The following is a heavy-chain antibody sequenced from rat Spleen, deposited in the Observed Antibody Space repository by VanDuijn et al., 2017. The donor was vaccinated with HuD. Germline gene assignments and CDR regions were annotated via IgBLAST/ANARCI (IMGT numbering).Heavy chain of an antibody. CDR3: ATHLMYTTGAFAY. J-gene: IGHJ3*01. D-gene: IGHD1-6*01. CDR1: GFTFSNYG. V-gene: IGHV5-19*01. CDR2: ISPSGGST. Sequence: EVQLVESGGGLVQPGRTLKLSCAASGFTFSNYGMHWIRQAPTKGLEWVASISPSGGSTYYRDSVKGRFTISRDNAKSTLYLQMDSLRSEDTATYYCATHLMYTTGAFAYWGQGTLVTVSS.